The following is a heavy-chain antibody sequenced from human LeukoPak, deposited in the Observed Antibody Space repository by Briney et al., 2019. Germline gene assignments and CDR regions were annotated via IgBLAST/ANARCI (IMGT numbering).Heavy chain of an antibody. D-gene: IGHD3-22*01. CDR3: ARRDYYDSFRLDI. J-gene: IGHJ3*02. CDR2: INHSGST. Sequence: SETLSLTCAVYGGSFSGYYWSWIRQPPGKGLEWIGEINHSGSTNYNPSLKSRVTISVDTSKNQSSLKLSSVTAADTAVYYCARRDYYDSFRLDIWGQGTMVTVSS. CDR1: GGSFSGYY. V-gene: IGHV4-34*01.